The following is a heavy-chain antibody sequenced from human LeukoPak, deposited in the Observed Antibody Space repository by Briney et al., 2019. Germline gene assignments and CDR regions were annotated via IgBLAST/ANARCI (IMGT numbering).Heavy chain of an antibody. J-gene: IGHJ5*02. V-gene: IGHV1-8*02. CDR2: MNPNSGNT. Sequence: ASVKVSCKASGYTFTGYYMHWVRQAPGQGLEWMGWMNPNSGNTGYAQKFQGRVTMTRDMSTSTVYMELSSLRSEDTAVYYCARRYYGSGSYRWFDPWGQGTLVTVSS. CDR3: ARRYYGSGSYRWFDP. CDR1: GYTFTGYY. D-gene: IGHD3-10*01.